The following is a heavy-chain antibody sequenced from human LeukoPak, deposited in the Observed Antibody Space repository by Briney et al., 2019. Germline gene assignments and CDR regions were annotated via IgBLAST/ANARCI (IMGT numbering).Heavy chain of an antibody. D-gene: IGHD1-7*01. Sequence: GGSLRLSCAASGFRFSGYAMSWVRQAPGKGLEWVSAISGSGVSTYYADSVKGRFTVSRDNSKNTLYLQMSSLRAEDTAVYYCAKDERNWNYNLASQTYDWGQGTLVTVSS. V-gene: IGHV3-23*01. CDR2: ISGSGVST. CDR1: GFRFSGYA. J-gene: IGHJ4*02. CDR3: AKDERNWNYNLASQTYD.